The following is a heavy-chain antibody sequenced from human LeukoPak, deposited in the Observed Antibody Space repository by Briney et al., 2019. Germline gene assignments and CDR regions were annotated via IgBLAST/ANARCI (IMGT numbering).Heavy chain of an antibody. V-gene: IGHV3-74*03. CDR2: VNGDGTST. CDR3: ARGLYESSGHTLGL. CDR1: GFTFSSYW. Sequence: SGGSLRLSCAASGFTFSSYWMHWVRQAPGKGLVWVSRVNGDGTSTKHADSVKGRFTISRDNSKNTLYLQMDSLRAEDTAVYHCARGLYESSGHTLGLWGQGTLVTVSS. J-gene: IGHJ4*02. D-gene: IGHD3-22*01.